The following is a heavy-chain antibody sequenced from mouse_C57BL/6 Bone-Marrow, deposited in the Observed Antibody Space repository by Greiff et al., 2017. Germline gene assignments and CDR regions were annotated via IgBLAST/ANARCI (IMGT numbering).Heavy chain of an antibody. CDR1: GYTFTSYW. Sequence: VQLQQPGAELVMPGASVKLSCKASGYTFTSYWMHWVKQRPGQGLEWIGEIAPSGSYTKYNQKFKGKSTLTVDKSSSTAYMQLSSLASEDSTVYYCSRGYDCAMDYWGQGTSVTVSS. V-gene: IGHV1-69*01. CDR2: IAPSGSYT. CDR3: SRGYDCAMDY. J-gene: IGHJ4*01. D-gene: IGHD2-2*01.